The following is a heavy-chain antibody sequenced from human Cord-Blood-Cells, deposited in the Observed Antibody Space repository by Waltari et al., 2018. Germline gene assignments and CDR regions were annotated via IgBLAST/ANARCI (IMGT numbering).Heavy chain of an antibody. D-gene: IGHD3-16*01. V-gene: IGHV3-30-3*01. CDR1: GFTFSSYA. Sequence: QVQLVESGGGVVQPGRSLRLSCAASGFTFSSYAMHWVRQAPGKGLELVAVISYDGSNKNYADSVKGRFTISRDNSKNTLYLQMNSLRAEDTAVYYCARASGVWYFDLWGRGTLVTVSS. CDR3: ARASGVWYFDL. CDR2: ISYDGSNK. J-gene: IGHJ2*01.